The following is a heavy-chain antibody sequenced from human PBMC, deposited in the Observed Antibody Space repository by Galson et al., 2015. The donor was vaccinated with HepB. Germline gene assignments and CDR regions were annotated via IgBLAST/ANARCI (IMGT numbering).Heavy chain of an antibody. V-gene: IGHV4-59*01. Sequence: ETLSLTCTVSGGSISSYYWSWIRQPPGKGLEWIGYIYYSGSTNYNPSLKSRVTISVDTSKNQFSLKLSSVTAADTAVYYCARDGDESSGYYYWGFDCWGQGTLVTVSS. CDR3: ARDGDESSGYYYWGFDC. CDR1: GGSISSYY. CDR2: IYYSGST. J-gene: IGHJ4*02. D-gene: IGHD3-22*01.